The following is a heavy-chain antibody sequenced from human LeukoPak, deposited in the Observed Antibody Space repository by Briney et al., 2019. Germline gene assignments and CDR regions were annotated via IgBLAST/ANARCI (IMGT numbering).Heavy chain of an antibody. CDR3: ARACSFGSCHAGDY. Sequence: GESLRLSCAASGFTFGTHWMHWVRQAPGKGLVWVSRINSDGSSTSYADSVKGRFTISRDNAKNTLYLQMNSLRAEDTAVYYCARACSFGSCHAGDYWGQGILVTVSS. V-gene: IGHV3-74*01. J-gene: IGHJ4*02. CDR2: INSDGSST. CDR1: GFTFGTHW. D-gene: IGHD2-15*01.